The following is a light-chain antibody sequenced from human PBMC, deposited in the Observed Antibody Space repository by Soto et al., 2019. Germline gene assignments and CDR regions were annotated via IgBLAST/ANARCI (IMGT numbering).Light chain of an antibody. V-gene: IGLV1-44*01. Sequence: QSVLTKPPSVSATPGQRVTISCSGGSSNIGINTVNWYQQLPGTAPKILIYRTNQRPSGVPDRFSGSRSGTSASLAIGGLQSEDEATYHCAAWDDSLNGPVFGGGTQLTVL. CDR2: RTN. CDR1: SSNIGINT. J-gene: IGLJ2*01. CDR3: AAWDDSLNGPV.